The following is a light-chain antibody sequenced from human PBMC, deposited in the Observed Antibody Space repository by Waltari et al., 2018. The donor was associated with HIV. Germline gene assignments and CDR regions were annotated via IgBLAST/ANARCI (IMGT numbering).Light chain of an antibody. V-gene: IGLV2-8*01. Sequence: QSALTQPPSASGSPGQSVTISCIGTSSDVGTYNYVSWYQHHPGRAPTLIIFEGNQRASVVPYRFSAARSGNTAYLTVSGLQPEDEADYYCSSYVVNNIYVFGTGTKVTVL. CDR1: SSDVGTYNY. CDR3: SSYVVNNIYV. J-gene: IGLJ1*01. CDR2: EGN.